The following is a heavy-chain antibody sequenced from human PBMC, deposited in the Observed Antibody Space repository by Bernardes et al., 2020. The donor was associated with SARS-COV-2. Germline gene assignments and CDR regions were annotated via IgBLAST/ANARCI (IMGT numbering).Heavy chain of an antibody. D-gene: IGHD6-19*01. V-gene: IGHV3-74*01. CDR2: IGSDGGGI. CDR1: GFTFSGYW. CDR3: ARGPLSSGGFYVGDS. Sequence: GGSLRLSCAASGFTFSGYWMHWVRQSPGKGLVWVSRIGSDGGGISYEDSVKGRFTISRDNAKNTLYLQMNGLRAEDTALYYCARGPLSSGGFYVGDSWGQGTPVTVSS. J-gene: IGHJ4*02.